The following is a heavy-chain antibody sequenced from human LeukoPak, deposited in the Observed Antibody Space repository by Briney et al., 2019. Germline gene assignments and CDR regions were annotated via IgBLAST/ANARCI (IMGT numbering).Heavy chain of an antibody. CDR1: GFTFSSYS. D-gene: IGHD6-6*01. CDR3: ARTGDSSSLSGSQIDY. V-gene: IGHV3-21*01. Sequence: GGSLRLSCAASGFTFSSYSMNWVRQAPGKGLEWVSSISSSSSYIYYADSVKGRFTISRDNAKNSLYLQMNSLRAEDTAVYYCARTGDSSSLSGSQIDYWGQGTLVTVSS. J-gene: IGHJ4*02. CDR2: ISSSSSYI.